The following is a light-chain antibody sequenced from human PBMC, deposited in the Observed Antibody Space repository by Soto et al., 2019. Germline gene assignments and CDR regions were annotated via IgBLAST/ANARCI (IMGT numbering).Light chain of an antibody. CDR1: SSDVGGYNY. J-gene: IGLJ1*01. V-gene: IGLV2-14*01. Sequence: QSALTQPASVSGSPVQSITISCTATSSDVGGYNYVSWYQQHPGKAPKLMIYDVSNRPSGVSNRFSGSKSGNTASLTISGLQAEDEADYYCSSYTSSSTLYVFGTGTKVTVL. CDR3: SSYTSSSTLYV. CDR2: DVS.